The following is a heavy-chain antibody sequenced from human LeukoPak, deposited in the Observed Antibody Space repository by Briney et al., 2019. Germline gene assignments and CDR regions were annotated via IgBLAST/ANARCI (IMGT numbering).Heavy chain of an antibody. D-gene: IGHD5-18*01. J-gene: IGHJ4*02. CDR1: GGSISSYY. V-gene: IGHV4-59*01. CDR3: ARILPPPRLQLWLLSDSHPYHFDY. CDR2: IYYSGST. Sequence: SETLSLTCTVSGGSISSYYWSWIRQPPGKGLEWIGYIYYSGSTNYNPSLKSRVTISVDTSKNQFSLKLSSVTAADTAVYYCARILPPPRLQLWLLSDSHPYHFDYWGQGTLVTVSS.